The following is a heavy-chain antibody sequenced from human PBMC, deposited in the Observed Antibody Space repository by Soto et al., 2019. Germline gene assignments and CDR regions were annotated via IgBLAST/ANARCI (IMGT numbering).Heavy chain of an antibody. V-gene: IGHV3-30-3*01. Sequence: GGSLRLSCAASGFTFSSYAMHWVRQAPGKGLEWVAVISYDGSNKYYADSVKGRFTISRDNSKNTLYLQMNSLRAEDTAVYYCAKAKEYSYGYRPNYYYYGMDVWGQGAAVTVSS. CDR3: AKAKEYSYGYRPNYYYYGMDV. CDR1: GFTFSSYA. CDR2: ISYDGSNK. J-gene: IGHJ6*02. D-gene: IGHD5-18*01.